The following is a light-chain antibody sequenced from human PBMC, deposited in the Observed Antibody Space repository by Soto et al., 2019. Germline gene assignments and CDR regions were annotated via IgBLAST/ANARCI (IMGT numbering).Light chain of an antibody. CDR1: QSLVHSDGNTY. CDR2: KMS. V-gene: IGKV2-24*01. Sequence: DIVMPQTPRSSPVTLGQPASISCRSSQSLVHSDGNTYLSWLQQRPGQPPRVLIYKMSNRCSGVPDRFSGSGAGTYFTLKISRVEAADVGLYYCMQNTQFPLTFGQGTRLETK. CDR3: MQNTQFPLT. J-gene: IGKJ5*01.